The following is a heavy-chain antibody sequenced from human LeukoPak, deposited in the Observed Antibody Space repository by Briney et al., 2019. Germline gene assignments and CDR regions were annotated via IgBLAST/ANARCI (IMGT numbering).Heavy chain of an antibody. Sequence: GESLKISRNGSGYTLPNFWIGWVRQMPGEGLEGKGNVYPDDPDTAYNPPCQGHMTISADKSTSTAYLQWSSLKASDTAMYYSARLAQYCSSISCFRWFDPWGQGTLVTVSS. D-gene: IGHD2-2*01. CDR2: VYPDDPDT. J-gene: IGHJ5*02. CDR1: GYTLPNFW. CDR3: ARLAQYCSSISCFRWFDP. V-gene: IGHV5-51*01.